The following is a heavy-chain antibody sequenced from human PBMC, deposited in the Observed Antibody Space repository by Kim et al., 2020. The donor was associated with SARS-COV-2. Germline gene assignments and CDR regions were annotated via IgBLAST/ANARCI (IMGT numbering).Heavy chain of an antibody. D-gene: IGHD3-3*01. CDR2: INTNTGNP. CDR1: GYTFTSYA. J-gene: IGHJ4*02. Sequence: ASVKVSCKASGYTFTSYAMNWVRQAPGQGLEWMGWINTNTGNPTYAQGFTGRFVFSLDTSVSTAYLQISSLKAEDTAVYYCARGGITIFGVVTVNFDYWGQGTLVTVSS. V-gene: IGHV7-4-1*02. CDR3: ARGGITIFGVVTVNFDY.